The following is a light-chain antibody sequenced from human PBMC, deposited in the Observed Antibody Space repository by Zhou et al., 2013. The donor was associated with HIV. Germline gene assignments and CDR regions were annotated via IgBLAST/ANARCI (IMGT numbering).Light chain of an antibody. Sequence: EIVLTQSPATLSLSPGERATLSCRASQSVRSYLAWYQQKPGQAPRLLIHDASNRATGIPDRFSGSGSGTDFTLTVSRLEPEDFAVYYCQQYANSPQTFGQGTKVEIK. CDR2: DAS. CDR1: QSVRSY. CDR3: QQYANSPQT. V-gene: IGKV3-11*01. J-gene: IGKJ1*01.